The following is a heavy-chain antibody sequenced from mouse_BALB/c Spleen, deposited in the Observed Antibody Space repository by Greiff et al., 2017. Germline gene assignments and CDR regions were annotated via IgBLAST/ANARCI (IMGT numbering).Heavy chain of an antibody. CDR2: IRLKSNNYAT. Sequence: EVKVEESGGGLVQPGGSMKLSCVASGFTFSNYWMNWVRQSPEKGLEWVAEIRLKSNNYATQYAESVKGRFTISRDDSKSSVYLQMNNLRAEDTGIYYCTRSFAYWGQGTLVTVSA. CDR1: GFTFSNYW. J-gene: IGHJ3*01. CDR3: TRSFAY. V-gene: IGHV6-6*02.